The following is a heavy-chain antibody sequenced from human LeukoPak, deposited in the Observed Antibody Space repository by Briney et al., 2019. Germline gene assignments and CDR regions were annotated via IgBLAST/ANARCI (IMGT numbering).Heavy chain of an antibody. D-gene: IGHD4/OR15-4a*01. CDR2: ISSSSSYI. J-gene: IGHJ6*03. CDR3: ARDRVLRRALYYYYYMDV. CDR1: GFTFSSYS. Sequence: GGSLRLSCAASGFTFSSYSMNWVRQAPGKGLEWVSSISSSSSYIYYADSVKGRFTISRDNAKNSLYLQMNSPGAEDTAVYYCARDRVLRRALYYYYYMDVWGKGTTVTISS. V-gene: IGHV3-21*01.